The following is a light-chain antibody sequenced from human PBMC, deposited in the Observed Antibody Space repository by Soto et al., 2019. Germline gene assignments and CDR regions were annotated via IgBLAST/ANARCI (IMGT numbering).Light chain of an antibody. CDR2: DAS. CDR1: QDISNY. V-gene: IGKV1-33*01. J-gene: IGKJ4*01. Sequence: DIQMTQSPSSLSASVGDRVTITCQASQDISNYLNWYQQKPGKAPKLLIYDASNLETGVPSRFSGSGSGTDFTFTISSLQPEDIATYYCQQCDNLPLFGGGTKVDIK. CDR3: QQCDNLPL.